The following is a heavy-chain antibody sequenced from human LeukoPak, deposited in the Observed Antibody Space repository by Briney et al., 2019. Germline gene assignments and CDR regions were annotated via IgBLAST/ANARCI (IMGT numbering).Heavy chain of an antibody. CDR3: AKRPSDYGDYVTYFDY. V-gene: IGHV3-30*18. D-gene: IGHD4-17*01. CDR1: GFSFISYG. Sequence: GGSLRLSCAASGFSFISYGMHWVRQAPGKGLEWVGVISDDGRNKKYADSVKGRFTISRDNSKDTLYPQMNSLRDEDTAVYYCAKRPSDYGDYVTYFDYWGQGTLVTVSS. CDR2: ISDDGRNK. J-gene: IGHJ4*02.